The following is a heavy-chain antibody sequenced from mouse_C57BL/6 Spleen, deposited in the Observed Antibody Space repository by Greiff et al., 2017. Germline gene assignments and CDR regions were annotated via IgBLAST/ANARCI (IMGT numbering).Heavy chain of an antibody. CDR3: ARDSSGYPYAMDY. D-gene: IGHD3-2*02. V-gene: IGHV1-81*01. Sequence: VMLVESGAELARPGASVKLSCKASGYTFTSYGISWVKQRTGQGLEWIGEIYPRSGNTYYNEKFKGKATLTADKSSSTAYMELRSLTSEDSAVYFCARDSSGYPYAMDYWGQGTSVTVSS. J-gene: IGHJ4*01. CDR2: IYPRSGNT. CDR1: GYTFTSYG.